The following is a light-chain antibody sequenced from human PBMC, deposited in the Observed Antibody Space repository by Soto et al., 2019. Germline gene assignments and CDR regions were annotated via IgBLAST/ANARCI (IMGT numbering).Light chain of an antibody. CDR2: EVS. Sequence: QSALTQPASVSGSPGQSITISCTGTSSDVGGYNYVSWYQQHPGKATKLMIYEVSNRPSGVSNRFSGSKSGNTASLTISGLQAEDEADYYCSSYTSSSTYVFGTGTNLTVL. CDR3: SSYTSSSTYV. J-gene: IGLJ1*01. V-gene: IGLV2-14*01. CDR1: SSDVGGYNY.